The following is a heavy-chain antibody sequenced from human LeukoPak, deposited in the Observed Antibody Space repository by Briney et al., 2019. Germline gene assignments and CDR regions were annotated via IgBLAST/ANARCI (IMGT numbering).Heavy chain of an antibody. CDR3: ATSPLGYCSSTSCYNWGVRDEYFQH. J-gene: IGHJ1*01. Sequence: SEALSLTCTVSGGSISSSSYYWGWIRQPPGKGLEWIGSIYYSGSTYYNPSLKSRVTMSVDASKNQFSLKLSSVTAADTAVYYCATSPLGYCSSTSCYNWGVRDEYFQHWGQGTLVTVSS. V-gene: IGHV4-39*07. CDR1: GGSISSSSYY. CDR2: IYYSGST. D-gene: IGHD2-2*02.